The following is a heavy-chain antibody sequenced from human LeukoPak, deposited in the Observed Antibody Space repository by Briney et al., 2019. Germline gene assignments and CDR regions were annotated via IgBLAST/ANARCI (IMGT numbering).Heavy chain of an antibody. CDR2: IYPSGTT. CDR3: ARYQVLWQVFDY. CDR1: GGSINSGTYY. V-gene: IGHV4-61*02. D-gene: IGHD2-2*01. Sequence: PSETLSLTCTVSGGSINSGTYYWSWIRQPAGKGLEWIGRIYPSGTTNYNPSLKSRVTISVDTSKNQFSLKLTSVTAADTAVYYCARYQVLWQVFDYWGQGTLVTVSS. J-gene: IGHJ4*02.